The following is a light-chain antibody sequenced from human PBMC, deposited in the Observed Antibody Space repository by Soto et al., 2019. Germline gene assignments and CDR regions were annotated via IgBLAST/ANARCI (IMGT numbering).Light chain of an antibody. CDR1: QSVSSDY. Sequence: ETVLTQSPGTLSLSPGERATLSCRASQSVSSDYLAWYQHKPGQAPRLLIHGASSRATGIPDRFSGSGSGTEFTLTISSLQPDDFATYYCQQYNSAWTFGQGTKVDIK. CDR3: QQYNSAWT. CDR2: GAS. V-gene: IGKV3-20*01. J-gene: IGKJ1*01.